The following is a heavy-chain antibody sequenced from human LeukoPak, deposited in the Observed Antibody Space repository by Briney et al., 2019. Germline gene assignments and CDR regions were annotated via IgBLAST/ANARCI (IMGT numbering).Heavy chain of an antibody. V-gene: IGHV3-21*01. Sequence: GGSLRLSCAASGFSFSDYSMNWVRQALGKGLEWVSFISSYSTYIYYADSLKGRFTISRDNAKNSLYLQMNSLRAEDTAVYYCARDSFTGYDSSGYSSYDYWGQGNLVTVSS. CDR1: GFSFSDYS. CDR3: ARDSFTGYDSSGYSSYDY. D-gene: IGHD3-22*01. J-gene: IGHJ4*02. CDR2: ISSYSTYI.